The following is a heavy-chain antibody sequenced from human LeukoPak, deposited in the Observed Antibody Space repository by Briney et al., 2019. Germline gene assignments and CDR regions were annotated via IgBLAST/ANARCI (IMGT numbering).Heavy chain of an antibody. D-gene: IGHD4-11*01. J-gene: IGHJ4*02. CDR2: ISGSGVNT. Sequence: GGSLRLSCAASGFTFSSYAMSWVRQAPGKGLEWVSAISGSGVNTHYADSVGGRFTISRDNSKNTLFLQMNSLRDEDTAVYYCAKDLYSNYGPADYWGQGNLVTVSS. CDR1: GFTFSSYA. V-gene: IGHV3-23*01. CDR3: AKDLYSNYGPADY.